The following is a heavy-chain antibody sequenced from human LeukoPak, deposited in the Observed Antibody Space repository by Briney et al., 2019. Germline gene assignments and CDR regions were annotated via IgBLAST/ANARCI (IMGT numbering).Heavy chain of an antibody. J-gene: IGHJ4*02. CDR2: LYSTGGT. CDR1: GGSITRSYSY. CDR3: ARHFGGRVWNDD. Sequence: SEALSLTCTVSGGSITRSYSYWAWIRQPPGKGLEWIGSLYSTGGTHYNPSLKSPVTISVDPSKNQFFLSLSSVTAADTAVYYCARHFGGRVWNDDWGQGTLVIVSS. D-gene: IGHD3-16*01. V-gene: IGHV4-39*01.